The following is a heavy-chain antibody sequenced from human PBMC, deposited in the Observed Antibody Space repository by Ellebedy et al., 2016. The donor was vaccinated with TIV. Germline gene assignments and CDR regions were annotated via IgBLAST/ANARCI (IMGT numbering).Heavy chain of an antibody. CDR3: ARDHGYSYGYDAFDI. CDR2: IIPIFGTA. J-gene: IGHJ3*02. CDR1: GGTFSSYT. D-gene: IGHD5-18*01. Sequence: SVKVSXKASGGTFSSYTISWVRQAPGQGLEWMGGIIPIFGTANYAQKFQGRVTITADKSTSTAYMELSSLRSEDTAVYYCARDHGYSYGYDAFDIWGQGTMVTVSS. V-gene: IGHV1-69*06.